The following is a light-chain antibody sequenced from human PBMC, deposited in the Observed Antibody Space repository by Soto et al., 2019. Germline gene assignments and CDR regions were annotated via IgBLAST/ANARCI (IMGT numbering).Light chain of an antibody. CDR3: QKYSGVPVT. CDR1: QDINKY. J-gene: IGKJ5*01. CDR2: SAP. V-gene: IGKV1-27*01. Sequence: IQMTQSPSSLSASVGDRVTITCRASQDINKYLAWYQQRPGTVTKLLIYSAPTLKSRVPSQFSGSRPGTDFTLTSSSLQTEDVATYYCQKYSGVPVTFGQGTRLEIK.